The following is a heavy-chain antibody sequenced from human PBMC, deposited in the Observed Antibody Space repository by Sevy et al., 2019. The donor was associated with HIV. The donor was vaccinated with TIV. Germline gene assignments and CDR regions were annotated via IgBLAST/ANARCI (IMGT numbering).Heavy chain of an antibody. J-gene: IGHJ6*02. D-gene: IGHD6-13*01. CDR2: ISGSGGST. Sequence: GGSLRLSCAASGFTFSSYAMSWVRQAPGKGLEWVLAISGSGGSTYYADSVKGRFTISRDNSKNTLYLQMNSLRAEDTAVYYCAKAGNSSSWFGYYYYGMDVWGQGTTVTVSS. CDR1: GFTFSSYA. CDR3: AKAGNSSSWFGYYYYGMDV. V-gene: IGHV3-23*01.